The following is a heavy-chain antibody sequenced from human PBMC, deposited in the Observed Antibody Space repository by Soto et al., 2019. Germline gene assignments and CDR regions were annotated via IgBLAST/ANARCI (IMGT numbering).Heavy chain of an antibody. V-gene: IGHV3-21*01. J-gene: IGHJ3*02. D-gene: IGHD3-22*01. CDR1: GFTFSSCA. CDR3: ARDRYYYDSSGYGWDHDAFDI. Sequence: GGSLRLSCSASGFTFSSCAMHWVRQAPGKGLERVSSISSSSSYIYYADSVKGRFTISRDNAKNSLYLQMNSLRAEDTAVYYCARDRYYYDSSGYGWDHDAFDIWGQGTMVTVS. CDR2: ISSSSSYI.